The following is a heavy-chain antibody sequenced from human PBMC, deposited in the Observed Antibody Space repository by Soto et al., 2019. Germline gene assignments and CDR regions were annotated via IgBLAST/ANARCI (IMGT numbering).Heavy chain of an antibody. CDR3: ARWPDGYYYYGMDV. CDR2: MNPNSGNT. CDR1: GYTFTSYD. Sequence: QVQLVQSGAEVKKPGASVKVSCKASGYTFTSYDINWVRQATGQGLEWMGWMNPNSGNTGYAQKFQGRVTMTRNTSISTAYLELSSLRSDDTAVYYCARWPDGYYYYGMDVWGQGTRVTVSS. V-gene: IGHV1-8*01. J-gene: IGHJ6*02.